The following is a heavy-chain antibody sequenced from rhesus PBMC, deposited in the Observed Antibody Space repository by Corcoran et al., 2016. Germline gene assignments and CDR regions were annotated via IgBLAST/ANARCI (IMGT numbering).Heavy chain of an antibody. V-gene: IGHV4S11*01. CDR3: ARDRYCGSTNCLGTTQPDV. J-gene: IGHJ5-2*02. CDR2: IYGSGSST. D-gene: IGHD2-15*01. CDR1: GGSISSNY. Sequence: QVQLQESGPGLVKPLETLSLTCGVSGGSISSNYWTWIRQPPGTGLEWIGYIYGSGSSTNYNTSRNSRVTLSGEAAKNQCSRKRSSVTAADTAVYYWARDRYCGSTNCLGTTQPDVWGRGVLVTVSS.